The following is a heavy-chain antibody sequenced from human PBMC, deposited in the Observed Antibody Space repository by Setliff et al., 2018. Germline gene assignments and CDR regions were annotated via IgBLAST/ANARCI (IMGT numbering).Heavy chain of an antibody. V-gene: IGHV1-18*01. CDR2: ISPHNGNT. D-gene: IGHD3-10*01. CDR3: SRLVRFCTRIVCQRLSGDDY. CDR1: GYTFTDFG. Sequence: ASVKVSCKASGYTFTDFGVSWVRQAPGQGLEWVGWISPHNGNTYYAPKFQGTVLMTADTSTTTAYLELRSLRPDDTAVYYCSRLVRFCTRIVCQRLSGDDYWGQGTLVTVS. J-gene: IGHJ4*02.